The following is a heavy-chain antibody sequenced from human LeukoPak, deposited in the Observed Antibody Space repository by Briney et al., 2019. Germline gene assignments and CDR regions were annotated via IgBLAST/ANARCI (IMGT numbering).Heavy chain of an antibody. CDR1: GGSISSGDYY. V-gene: IGHV4-30-4*02. CDR2: IYYSGST. J-gene: IGHJ4*02. CDR3: AREIPYLYYFDY. Sequence: PSETLSLTCTVSGGSISSGDYYWSWIRQPPGKGLEWIGYIYYSGSTYYNPSLKSRVTISVDTSKNQFSLKLSSVTAADTAVYYCAREIPYLYYFDYWGQGTLVTVSS.